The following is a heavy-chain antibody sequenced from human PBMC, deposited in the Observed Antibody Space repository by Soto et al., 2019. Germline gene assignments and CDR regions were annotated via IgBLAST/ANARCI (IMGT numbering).Heavy chain of an antibody. CDR1: GGSINNYF. CDR2: IYYSGST. J-gene: IGHJ4*02. Sequence: SETLSLTCTVSGGSINNYFWSWIRQPPGKGLEWIGFIYYSGSTNYTPSLKSRVTISVDTSKNQFSLNLISFTAADTAVYYCARGPRDFDYRGQGTLVTLSS. CDR3: ARGPRDFDY. V-gene: IGHV4-59*01.